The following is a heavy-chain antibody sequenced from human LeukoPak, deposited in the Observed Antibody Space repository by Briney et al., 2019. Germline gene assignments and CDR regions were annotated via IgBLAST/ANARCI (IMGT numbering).Heavy chain of an antibody. Sequence: SVNVSCKASGGTFSSYAISWVRQAPGQGLEWMGGIIPIFGTANYAQKFQGRVTITADESTSTAYMELSSLRSEDTAVYYCARGPRTDDGAGFDYWGQGTLVTVSS. V-gene: IGHV1-69*13. CDR1: GGTFSSYA. J-gene: IGHJ4*02. CDR2: IIPIFGTA. D-gene: IGHD1-1*01. CDR3: ARGPRTDDGAGFDY.